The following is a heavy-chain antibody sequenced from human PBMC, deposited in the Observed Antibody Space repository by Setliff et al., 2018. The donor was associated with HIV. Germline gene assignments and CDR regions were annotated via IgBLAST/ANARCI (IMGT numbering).Heavy chain of an antibody. CDR2: ISYDGSNN. J-gene: IGHJ4*02. V-gene: IGHV3-30*01. Sequence: PGGSLRLSCAASGFTFSSYAMHWVRQAPGEGLEWVAVISYDGSNNYYADSVKGRFTISRDNSKNTLSLQVNNLSAEDTAVYYCARVMPGDSSGWYGDYWRQGSLFTVSS. CDR1: GFTFSSYA. D-gene: IGHD6-13*01. CDR3: ARVMPGDSSGWYGDY.